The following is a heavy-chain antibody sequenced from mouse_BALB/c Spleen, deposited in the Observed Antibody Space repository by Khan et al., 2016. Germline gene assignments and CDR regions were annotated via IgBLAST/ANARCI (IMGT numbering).Heavy chain of an antibody. CDR1: GFDFSRYW. V-gene: IGHV4-1*02. CDR3: ARAGYYGYLAY. J-gene: IGHJ3*01. CDR2: INPDSSTI. Sequence: EVKLLESGGGLVQPGGSLRLSCVASGFDFSRYWMSWVRQAPGKGLEWIGEINPDSSTINYTPSLKHKFIISRDNAKNTLYLQMSKVRSEDTALYYCARAGYYGYLAYWGQGTLVTVSA. D-gene: IGHD1-1*01.